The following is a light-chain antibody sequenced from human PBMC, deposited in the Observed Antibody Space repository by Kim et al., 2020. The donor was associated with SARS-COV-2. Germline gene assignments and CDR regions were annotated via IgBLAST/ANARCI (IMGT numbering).Light chain of an antibody. CDR1: QSVSPY. CDR2: DAS. Sequence: SLSPGERAPPSCRASQSVSPYLAWYQQQPGQAPRLLIYDASKRATGIPARFSGSGSGTDFTLTISSLEPDDFAVYYCQLRTNWLTSGGGTKVDIK. CDR3: QLRTNWLT. J-gene: IGKJ4*01. V-gene: IGKV3-11*01.